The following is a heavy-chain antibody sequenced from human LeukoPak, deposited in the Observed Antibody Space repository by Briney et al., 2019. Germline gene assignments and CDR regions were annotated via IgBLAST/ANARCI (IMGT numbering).Heavy chain of an antibody. CDR1: GGSISSYY. CDR2: IYTSGST. V-gene: IGHV4-4*07. J-gene: IGHJ6*02. D-gene: IGHD6-6*01. CDR3: ARAGSSSLYYYGMDV. Sequence: SETLSLTCTVSGGSISSYYWSWIRQPAGKGLEWIGRIYTSGSTNYNPSLKSRVTMLVDTSKNQFSLKLSSVTAADTAVYYCARAGSSSLYYYGMDVWGQGTTVTVSS.